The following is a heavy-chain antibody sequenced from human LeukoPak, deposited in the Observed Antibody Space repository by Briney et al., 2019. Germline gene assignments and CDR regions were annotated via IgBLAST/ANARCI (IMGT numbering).Heavy chain of an antibody. Sequence: GSLRLSCAASGFTFSSYAMHWVRQAPGKGLEWVAVISYDGSNKYYADSVKGRFTISRDNSKNTLYLQMNSLRTEDTAVYYCARVSNIAAPRYWYFDLWGRGTLVTVSS. CDR2: ISYDGSNK. CDR3: ARVSNIAAPRYWYFDL. CDR1: GFTFSSYA. J-gene: IGHJ2*01. D-gene: IGHD6-13*01. V-gene: IGHV3-30-3*01.